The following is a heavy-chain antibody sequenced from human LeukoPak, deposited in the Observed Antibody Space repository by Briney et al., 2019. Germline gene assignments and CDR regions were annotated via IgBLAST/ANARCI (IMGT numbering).Heavy chain of an antibody. CDR1: GGSISSSSYY. J-gene: IGHJ4*02. V-gene: IGHV4-39*01. Sequence: SETLSLTCTVSGGSISSSSYYWGWIRQPPGKGLEWIGSIYYSGSTYYNPSLKSRVTISVDTSKNQFSLKLSSVTAADTAVYYCARLGSGRGNERRITIFGVVTRHYFDYWGQGTLVTVSS. CDR2: IYYSGST. D-gene: IGHD3-3*01. CDR3: ARLGSGRGNERRITIFGVVTRHYFDY.